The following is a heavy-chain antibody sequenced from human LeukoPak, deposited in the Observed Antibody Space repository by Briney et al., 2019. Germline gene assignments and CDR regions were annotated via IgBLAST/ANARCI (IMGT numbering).Heavy chain of an antibody. V-gene: IGHV4-4*07. D-gene: IGHD3-16*01. Sequence: SETLSLTCTVSGGSISSYYWSWIRQPAGKGLEWIGRIYISGSTNYNPSLKSRVTMSVDTSKNQFSLKLSSVTAADTAVYYCARSGLRSYYYYMDVWGKGTTVTISS. J-gene: IGHJ6*03. CDR1: GGSISSYY. CDR2: IYISGST. CDR3: ARSGLRSYYYYMDV.